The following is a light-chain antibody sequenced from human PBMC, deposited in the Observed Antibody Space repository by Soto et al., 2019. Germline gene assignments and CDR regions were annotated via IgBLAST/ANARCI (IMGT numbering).Light chain of an antibody. V-gene: IGKV1-33*01. CDR2: DAS. CDR3: QQYDNVPQT. Sequence: DIQMTQSPSSLSASVGDRVTITCQASHDISNYLNWYQQKPGKAPKLLIYDASNLETGVPSRFSGSGSATDFTFTISSLAPEDIATYYCQQYDNVPQTLGPGTKVDIK. J-gene: IGKJ3*01. CDR1: HDISNY.